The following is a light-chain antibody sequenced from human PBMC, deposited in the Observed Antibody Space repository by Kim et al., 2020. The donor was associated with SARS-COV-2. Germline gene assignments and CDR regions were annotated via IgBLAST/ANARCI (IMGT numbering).Light chain of an antibody. J-gene: IGKJ1*01. CDR2: GAS. Sequence: SPAERAPLSRRPRQSVGSNYFAWYQQRPGQAPRLLIYGASSRATGIPDRFSGSGSGTDFTLTITRLEPEDFAVYYCQQYSSSPATFGQGTKVDIK. CDR1: QSVGSNY. CDR3: QQYSSSPAT. V-gene: IGKV3-20*01.